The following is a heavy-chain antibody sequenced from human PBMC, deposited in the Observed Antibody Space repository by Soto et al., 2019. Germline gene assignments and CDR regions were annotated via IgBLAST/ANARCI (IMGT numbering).Heavy chain of an antibody. J-gene: IGHJ5*02. Sequence: GGSLRLSCAASGFTFSSYSMNWVRQAPGKGLEWVSYISSSSSTIYYADSVKGRFTISRDNAKNSLYLQMNSLRAEDTAVYYCARELYSSSWYFDPWGQGTLVTVSS. CDR1: GFTFSSYS. CDR2: ISSSSSTI. V-gene: IGHV3-48*01. D-gene: IGHD6-13*01. CDR3: ARELYSSSWYFDP.